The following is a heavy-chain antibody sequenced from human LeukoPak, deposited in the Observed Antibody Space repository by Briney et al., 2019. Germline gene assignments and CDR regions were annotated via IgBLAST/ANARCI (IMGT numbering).Heavy chain of an antibody. CDR2: INPNSGGT. V-gene: IGHV1-2*02. J-gene: IGHJ6*03. CDR3: ARAYCSSTSCPLRNYYYYMDV. Sequence: ASVKVSCKASGYTFTVHYLHWLRQAPGQGLEWMGWINPNSGGTNYAQKFQGRVTMTRDTSISTAYMELSRLRSDDTAVYYCARAYCSSTSCPLRNYYYYMDVWGKGTTATVSS. D-gene: IGHD2-2*01. CDR1: GYTFTVHY.